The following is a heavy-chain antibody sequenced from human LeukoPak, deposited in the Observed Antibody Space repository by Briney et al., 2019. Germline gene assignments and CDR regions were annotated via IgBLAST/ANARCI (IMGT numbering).Heavy chain of an antibody. CDR3: TRDSLFGSGRAHLDF. D-gene: IGHD3-10*01. V-gene: IGHV3-7*04. CDR1: EFTFNRYW. CDR2: IKHDGSEA. J-gene: IGHJ4*02. Sequence: GGSLRLSCAASEFTFNRYWMSWVRQAPGKGLEWVANIKHDGSEAHYVDSVKGRFTISRDNAKNSLSLQMNSLNVDDTGVYFCTRDSLFGSGRAHLDFWSQGTLVSVSS.